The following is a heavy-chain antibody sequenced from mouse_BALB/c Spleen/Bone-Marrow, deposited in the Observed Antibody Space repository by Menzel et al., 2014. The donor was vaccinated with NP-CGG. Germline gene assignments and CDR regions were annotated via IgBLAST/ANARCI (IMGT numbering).Heavy chain of an antibody. J-gene: IGHJ3*01. CDR1: GFNIKDTY. V-gene: IGHV14-3*02. D-gene: IGHD2-1*01. Sequence: EVMLVESGAELVKPGASVKLSCTASGFNIKDTYMHWVKQRPEQGLEWIGRIDPANGNTKYDPKFQGKATITADTSSNTAYLQLSSLKSEDTAVYFCARNGNYGAWVAYWGQGTLVTISA. CDR2: IDPANGNT. CDR3: ARNGNYGAWVAY.